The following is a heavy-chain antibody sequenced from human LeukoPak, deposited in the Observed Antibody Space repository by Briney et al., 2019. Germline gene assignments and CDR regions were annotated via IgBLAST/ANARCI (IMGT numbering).Heavy chain of an antibody. CDR3: ARDYYSDSSGYWADYFDY. D-gene: IGHD3-22*01. Sequence: ASVKVSCKASGYTFTSFGISWVRQAPGQGLEWMGWISTYNGNTYYAQKLQGRVTITTDTSTSTAYMELRSLRSDDTAVFYCARDYYSDSSGYWADYFDYWGQGTLVTVSS. J-gene: IGHJ4*02. CDR1: GYTFTSFG. V-gene: IGHV1-18*01. CDR2: ISTYNGNT.